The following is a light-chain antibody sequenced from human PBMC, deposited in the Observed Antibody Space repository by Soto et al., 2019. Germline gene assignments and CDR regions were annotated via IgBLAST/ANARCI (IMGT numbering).Light chain of an antibody. J-gene: IGKJ5*01. CDR3: QQSYGTPPIT. Sequence: DVQVSQAPSSLSSTMGARVTITGRATQNIRPYLNWYLHTPGKAPKLLICGATTLQSGVPSRFSGRGSGTDFTLTISSLQPEDFAIYYCQQSYGTPPITFGEGTRLEIK. V-gene: IGKV1-39*01. CDR2: GAT. CDR1: QNIRPY.